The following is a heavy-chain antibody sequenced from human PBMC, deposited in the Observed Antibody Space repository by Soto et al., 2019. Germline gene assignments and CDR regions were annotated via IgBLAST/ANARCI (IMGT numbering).Heavy chain of an antibody. CDR2: IYSGGST. V-gene: IGHV3-53*01. CDR1: GFTVSSNY. D-gene: IGHD1-7*01. CDR3: AGSITGTTRSAFDI. Sequence: SGGSLRLSCAASGFTVSSNYMSWVRQAPGKGLEWVSVIYSGGSTYYADSVKGRFTISRDNSKNTLYLQMNSLRAEDTAVYYCAGSITGTTRSAFDIWGQGTMVTVSS. J-gene: IGHJ3*02.